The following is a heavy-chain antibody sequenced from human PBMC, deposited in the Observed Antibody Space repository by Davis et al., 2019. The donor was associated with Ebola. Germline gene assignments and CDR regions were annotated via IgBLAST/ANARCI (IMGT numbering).Heavy chain of an antibody. CDR2: ISWNSGSI. J-gene: IGHJ4*02. V-gene: IGHV3-9*01. CDR1: GFTFDDYA. Sequence: GGSLRLSCAASGFTFDDYAMHWVRQAPGKGLEWVSGISWNSGSIGYADSVKGRFTISRDNAKNSLYLQMNSLRAEDTAVYYCARKGGVYWGQGTLVTVSS. CDR3: ARKGGVY. D-gene: IGHD2-8*02.